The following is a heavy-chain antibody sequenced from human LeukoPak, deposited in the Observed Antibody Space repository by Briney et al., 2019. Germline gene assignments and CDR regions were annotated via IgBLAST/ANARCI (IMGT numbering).Heavy chain of an antibody. V-gene: IGHV3-23*01. CDR1: GFTLSTYA. CDR2: ISGSGGST. Sequence: PGGSLRLSCTASGFTLSTYAMNWVRQAPGKGLEWVSGISGSGGSTYYADSVKGRFTISRDNSKNTLYLQMNSLRAEDTAAYYCAKDSNQQGYCSSTSCYPDYWGQGTLVTVSS. J-gene: IGHJ4*02. CDR3: AKDSNQQGYCSSTSCYPDY. D-gene: IGHD2-2*01.